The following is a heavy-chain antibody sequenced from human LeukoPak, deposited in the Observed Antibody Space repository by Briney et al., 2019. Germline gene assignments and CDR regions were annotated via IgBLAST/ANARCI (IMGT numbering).Heavy chain of an antibody. V-gene: IGHV5-10-1*01. CDR1: GYSFTSYW. D-gene: IGHD6-19*01. J-gene: IGHJ4*02. Sequence: GESLKISCKGSGYSFTSYWISWVRQMPGKGLEWMGRIDPSDSYTNYSPSFQGHVTISADKSISTAYLQWSSLKASDAAMYYCARHQFSYSSGWYVWGQGTLVTVSS. CDR2: IDPSDSYT. CDR3: ARHQFSYSSGWYV.